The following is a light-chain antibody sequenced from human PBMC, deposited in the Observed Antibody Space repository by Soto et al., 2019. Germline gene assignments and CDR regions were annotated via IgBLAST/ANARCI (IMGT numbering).Light chain of an antibody. V-gene: IGKV1-33*01. CDR1: PAIRDY. Sequence: DIQMTQSPSSLSASIGDRVTITCQASPAIRDYLNWYKQKPGKAPKLLIYESSNLETGVPSRYSGGGFGNDLTVTIRSLQPEDSATYFCQQYESLPSVGQGPMLEI. CDR3: QQYESLPS. CDR2: ESS. J-gene: IGKJ2*01.